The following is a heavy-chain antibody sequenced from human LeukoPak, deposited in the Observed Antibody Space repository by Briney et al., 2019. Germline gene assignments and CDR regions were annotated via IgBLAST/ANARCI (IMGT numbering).Heavy chain of an antibody. D-gene: IGHD2-15*01. V-gene: IGHV3-48*03. J-gene: IGHJ4*02. CDR2: ISSSGSTM. Sequence: GGSLRLSCTASGFTFSSYEMNWVRQAPGKGLEWVSYISSSGSTMYYADSVKGRFTISRDNAKNSLYLQMNSLRAEDTAVYYCARIPTRLAHFDYWGQGTLVTVSS. CDR1: GFTFSSYE. CDR3: ARIPTRLAHFDY.